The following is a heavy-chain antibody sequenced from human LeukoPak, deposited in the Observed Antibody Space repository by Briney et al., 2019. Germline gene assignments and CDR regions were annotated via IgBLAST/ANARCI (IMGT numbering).Heavy chain of an antibody. CDR2: ISGSGGNT. D-gene: IGHD2-15*01. V-gene: IGHV3-23*01. J-gene: IGHJ4*02. CDR1: GFTFSSYA. Sequence: PGGSLRLSCAASGFTFSSYAMSWVRQAPGKGLEWVSSISGSGGNTFYADSVKGRFTISRDNSKNTLYLQMNSLRAEDTALYYCARSYCSGGSCYPPYYWGQGTLVTVSS. CDR3: ARSYCSGGSCYPPYY.